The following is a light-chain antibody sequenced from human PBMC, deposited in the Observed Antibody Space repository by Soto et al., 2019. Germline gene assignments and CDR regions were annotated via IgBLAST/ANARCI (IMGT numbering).Light chain of an antibody. CDR1: ERVSASY. CDR3: QQYGTSPPWT. J-gene: IGKJ1*01. V-gene: IGKV3-20*01. CDR2: LAS. Sequence: EVVLTQSPDTLSLSPGDIATLSCRASERVSASYIAWYQQKPGQAPRLLIYLASSRATGIPDRFSGSGSGTDLTLTISRLEPEDFAVYFCQQYGTSPPWTFGPGTKVEIK.